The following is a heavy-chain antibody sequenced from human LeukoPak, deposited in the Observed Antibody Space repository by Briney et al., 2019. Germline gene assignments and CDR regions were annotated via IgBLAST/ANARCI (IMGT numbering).Heavy chain of an antibody. CDR2: IYYSGST. CDR1: GGSISSYY. Sequence: SETLSLTCTVSGGSISSYYWSWLRQPPGKGLEWSGYIYYSGSTNYNPSLKSRVTISVDTSKNQFSLKLSSVTAADTAVYYCARARSYGSGSSYYMDVWGKGTTVTISS. CDR3: ARARSYGSGSSYYMDV. J-gene: IGHJ6*03. V-gene: IGHV4-59*01. D-gene: IGHD3-10*01.